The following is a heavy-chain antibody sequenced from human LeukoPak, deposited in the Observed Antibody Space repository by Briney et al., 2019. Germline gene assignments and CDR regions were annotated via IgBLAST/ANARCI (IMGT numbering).Heavy chain of an antibody. CDR3: ARILGYCTGGGCYFDY. D-gene: IGHD2-8*02. V-gene: IGHV5-51*01. J-gene: IGHJ4*02. Sequence: GESLQISCQGSGYSFTNYWIGWVRQTPEKGLEWMGVIYPGDSDTRYSPSFQGQVTISADKSISTAYLQWSSLKASDTAMYYCARILGYCTGGGCYFDYWGQGTLVTVSS. CDR1: GYSFTNYW. CDR2: IYPGDSDT.